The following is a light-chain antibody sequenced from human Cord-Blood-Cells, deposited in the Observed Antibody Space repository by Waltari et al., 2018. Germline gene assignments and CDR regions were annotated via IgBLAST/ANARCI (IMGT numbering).Light chain of an antibody. CDR1: QSLLHSDGKTY. Sequence: DIVMTETPLSLSVTPGQPASISCKSSQSLLHSDGKTYLYWYLYKPSQPPQLLIYEVSLRFSGVPERVSGSGSGRDFTLKISRVEAEDVVVYCCMQSLQLPLTFGPGTKVDI. V-gene: IGKV2D-29*01. CDR2: EVS. J-gene: IGKJ3*01. CDR3: MQSLQLPLT.